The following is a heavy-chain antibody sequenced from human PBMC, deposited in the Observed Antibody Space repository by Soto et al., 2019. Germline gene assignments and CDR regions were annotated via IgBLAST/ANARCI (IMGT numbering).Heavy chain of an antibody. D-gene: IGHD6-13*01. J-gene: IGHJ6*02. Sequence: PXGSLRLSCAASGFTFSSYWMSWVRQARGKGLEWVANIKQDGSEKYYVDSVKGRFTISRDNAKNSLYLQMNSLRAEDTAVYYCAQSSSWTFYYYYYGMDVWGQGTTVTVSS. CDR1: GFTFSSYW. CDR3: AQSSSWTFYYYYYGMDV. V-gene: IGHV3-7*01. CDR2: IKQDGSEK.